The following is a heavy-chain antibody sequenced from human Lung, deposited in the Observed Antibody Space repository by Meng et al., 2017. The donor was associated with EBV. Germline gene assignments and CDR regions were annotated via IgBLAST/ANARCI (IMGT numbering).Heavy chain of an antibody. CDR1: GYTFTSYD. D-gene: IGHD2-2*01. Sequence: QVQLVQSGAEVKKPXASVKVSCXASGYTFTSYDIHWVRQAPGQRLEWMGWINGGNGKTKYSQKFQGRVTITRDTSASTAYMELSSLRSEDTAVYYCARDVVVPAALTVRIDYWGQGTLVTVSS. CDR2: INGGNGKT. CDR3: ARDVVVPAALTVRIDY. V-gene: IGHV1-3*01. J-gene: IGHJ4*02.